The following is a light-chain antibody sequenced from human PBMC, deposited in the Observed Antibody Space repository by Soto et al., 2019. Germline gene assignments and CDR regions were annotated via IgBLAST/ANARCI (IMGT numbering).Light chain of an antibody. CDR3: QQYNSYSRGT. CDR2: DAS. V-gene: IGKV1-5*01. J-gene: IGKJ1*01. Sequence: DIQMTQSPSTLSASVGDRVTITCRASQSISSWLAWYQQKPGKAPKLLIYDASSLESGVPSRFSGSGSGTESTLTISSLQPDDFATYYCQQYNSYSRGTFGQGTKVEIK. CDR1: QSISSW.